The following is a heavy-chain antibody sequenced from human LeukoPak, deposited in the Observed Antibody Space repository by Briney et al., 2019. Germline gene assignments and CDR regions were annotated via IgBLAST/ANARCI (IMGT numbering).Heavy chain of an antibody. D-gene: IGHD5-24*01. J-gene: IGHJ4*02. CDR3: ARGARAGYNLVPFDN. Sequence: PAETFSLICGVSGGSISGTNWWSWVRQPPGQGLEWIGSIYYSRSVYYNPSLTSRISISVDTSKNQFSLQLSSVTAADTAVYYCARGARAGYNLVPFDNWGQATMV. CDR2: IYYSRSV. V-gene: IGHV4/OR15-8*03. CDR1: GGSISGTNW.